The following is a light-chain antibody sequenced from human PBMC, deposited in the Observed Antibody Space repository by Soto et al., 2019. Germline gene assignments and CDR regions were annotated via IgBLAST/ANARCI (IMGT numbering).Light chain of an antibody. CDR1: QSVSNND. CDR2: GAS. V-gene: IGKV3-20*01. Sequence: EIVLTQSPDTLSLSPGERATVSCRASQSVSNNDLAWYQQKPGQAPRLLLYGASFRPTGIPDRFSGSGSGTDFTLTISRLEPEDFAVYYCHHYGSSPPYTFDQGTKLDIK. CDR3: HHYGSSPPYT. J-gene: IGKJ2*01.